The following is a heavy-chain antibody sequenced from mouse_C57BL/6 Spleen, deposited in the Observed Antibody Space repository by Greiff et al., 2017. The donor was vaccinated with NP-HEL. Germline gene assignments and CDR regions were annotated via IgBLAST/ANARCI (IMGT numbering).Heavy chain of an antibody. V-gene: IGHV3-1*01. Sequence: EVKLQESGPGMVKPSQSLSLTCTVTGYSITSGYDWHWIRHFPGNKLEWMGYISYSGSTNYNPSLKSRISITHDTSKNHFFLKLNSVTTEDTATYYCARESLYYYGSSFLPWYFDVWGTGTTVTVSS. J-gene: IGHJ1*03. CDR1: GYSITSGYD. D-gene: IGHD1-1*01. CDR2: ISYSGST. CDR3: ARESLYYYGSSFLPWYFDV.